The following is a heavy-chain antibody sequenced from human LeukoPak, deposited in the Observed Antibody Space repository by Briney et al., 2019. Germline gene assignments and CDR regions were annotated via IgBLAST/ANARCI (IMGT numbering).Heavy chain of an antibody. Sequence: PSETLSLTCTVSGGSISSHYWSWIRQPPGKGLEWIGYIYYSGSTNYNPSVKSRVTISVDTSKNQLSLKLTSVTAADTAVYYCARGARVTPFDYWGQGTLVTVSS. CDR3: ARGARVTPFDY. D-gene: IGHD2-21*02. CDR1: GGSISSHY. CDR2: IYYSGST. V-gene: IGHV4-59*11. J-gene: IGHJ4*02.